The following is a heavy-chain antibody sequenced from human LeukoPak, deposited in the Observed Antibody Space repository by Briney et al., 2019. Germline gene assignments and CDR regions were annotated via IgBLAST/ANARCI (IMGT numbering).Heavy chain of an antibody. CDR1: GGSITNYY. CDR3: ARDRLAAALFDP. Sequence: PSETLSLTCTVSGGSITNYYWSWIRQPPGKGLGWIGYVYHTGSINYNPSLKGRITMSVDTSKNQFSLKLSSVTAADTAVYYCARDRLAAALFDPWGQGTLVTVSS. D-gene: IGHD6-13*01. V-gene: IGHV4-59*01. J-gene: IGHJ5*02. CDR2: VYHTGSI.